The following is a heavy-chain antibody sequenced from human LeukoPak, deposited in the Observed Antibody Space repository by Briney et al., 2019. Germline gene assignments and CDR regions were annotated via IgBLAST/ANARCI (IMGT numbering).Heavy chain of an antibody. CDR1: GFTFSSYS. Sequence: PGGSLRLSCAASGFTFSSYSMNWVRQAPGKGLEWVSYISSSSTIYYADSVKGRFTISRDNAKNSLYLQMNSLRAEDTAVYYCARAPGPYDAFDIWGQGTMVTVSS. D-gene: IGHD1-1*01. V-gene: IGHV3-48*01. CDR3: ARAPGPYDAFDI. CDR2: ISSSSTI. J-gene: IGHJ3*02.